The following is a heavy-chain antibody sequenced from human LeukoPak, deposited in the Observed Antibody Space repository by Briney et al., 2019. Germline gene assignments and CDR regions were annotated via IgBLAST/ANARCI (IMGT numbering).Heavy chain of an antibody. J-gene: IGHJ4*02. CDR1: GFTFSSYA. CDR2: ISGNGGRT. D-gene: IGHD6-13*01. Sequence: GGSLRLSCAASGFTFSSYAMSWVRQAPGKGLDWVSAISGNGGRTWYADSVKGRFTISRDNSKNTLYLQMNSLRAEDTAAYYCAKGVGSSSRWRFDYWGQGALVTVSS. V-gene: IGHV3-23*01. CDR3: AKGVGSSSRWRFDY.